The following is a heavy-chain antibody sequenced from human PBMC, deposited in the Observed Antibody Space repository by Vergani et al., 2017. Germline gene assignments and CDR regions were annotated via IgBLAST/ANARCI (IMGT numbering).Heavy chain of an antibody. Sequence: QVQLVQSGAEVKKPGASVKVSCKASGYTFTSYGISWVRPAPGQGLEWMGWISAYNGNTNYAQKLQGRVTMTTDTSTSTAYMELRSLRSDDTAGYYCARGNSEIWYSSGPGGFDYWGQGTLVTVSS. J-gene: IGHJ4*02. D-gene: IGHD6-19*01. CDR3: ARGNSEIWYSSGPGGFDY. CDR2: ISAYNGNT. CDR1: GYTFTSYG. V-gene: IGHV1-18*01.